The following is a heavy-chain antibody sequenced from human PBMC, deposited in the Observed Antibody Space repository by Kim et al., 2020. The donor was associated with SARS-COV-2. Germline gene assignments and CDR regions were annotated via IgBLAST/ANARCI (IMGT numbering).Heavy chain of an antibody. J-gene: IGHJ6*02. CDR3: ARVLGTLTGYGMDV. CDR1: GFTFSSYA. Sequence: GGSLRLSCAASGFTFSSYAMHWVRQAPGKGLEWVAVISYDGSNKYYADSVKGRFTISRDNSKNTLYLQMNSLRAEDTAVYYCARVLGTLTGYGMDVWGQGTTVTVSS. CDR2: ISYDGSNK. D-gene: IGHD3-16*01. V-gene: IGHV3-30*04.